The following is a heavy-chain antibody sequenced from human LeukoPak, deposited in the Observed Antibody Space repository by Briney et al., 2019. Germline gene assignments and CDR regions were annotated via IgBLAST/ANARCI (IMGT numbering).Heavy chain of an antibody. D-gene: IGHD3-16*01. CDR2: IYSGGST. Sequence: GGSLRLSCAASGFTDSNNYMSWVRQAPGKGLEWVSIIYSGGSTYYADSVKGRFTISRDNSKNTLHLQMKSLRADDTAVYYCGSSRYVWGIDHWGQGTPVTVSS. CDR1: GFTDSNNY. V-gene: IGHV3-53*01. CDR3: GSSRYVWGIDH. J-gene: IGHJ4*02.